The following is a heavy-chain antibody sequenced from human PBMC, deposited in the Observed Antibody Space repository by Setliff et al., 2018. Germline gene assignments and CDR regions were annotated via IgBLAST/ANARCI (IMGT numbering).Heavy chain of an antibody. Sequence: PGGSLRLSCAASGFTLSSLWMSWVRQAPGKGLEWVANINQGGGAQFYADSVRGRLTVSRDNAKNSVFLQLNSLRAEDTAVYYCARDGVYYGMDVWGQGTSVTVS. J-gene: IGHJ6*02. CDR3: ARDGVYYGMDV. CDR2: INQGGGAQ. V-gene: IGHV3-7*01. CDR1: GFTLSSLW.